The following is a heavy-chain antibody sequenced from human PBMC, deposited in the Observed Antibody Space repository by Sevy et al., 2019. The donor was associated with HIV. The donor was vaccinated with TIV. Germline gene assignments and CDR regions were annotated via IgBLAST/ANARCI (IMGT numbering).Heavy chain of an antibody. CDR3: AREWCTKPHDY. V-gene: IGHV3-23*01. D-gene: IGHD2-8*01. J-gene: IGHJ4*02. CDR2: LSFGCGKI. Sequence: GGSLRLSCAASGFTFNIYSMSWVRQTPGKGLEWVATLSFGCGKIKHADSVKGRFTMARDDSKNAVYLQMNNLRVEYTAIYYCAREWCTKPHDYWGQGTLVTVSS. CDR1: GFTFNIYS.